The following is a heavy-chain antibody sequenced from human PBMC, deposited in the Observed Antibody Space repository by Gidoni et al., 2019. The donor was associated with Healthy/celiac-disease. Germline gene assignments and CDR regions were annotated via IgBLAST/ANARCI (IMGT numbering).Heavy chain of an antibody. V-gene: IGHV3-21*01. CDR3: AREFTVGSAFDI. J-gene: IGHJ3*02. Sequence: EVQLVESAGGLVKPGGSLRLSCEASGFTFSSYSMNWVRQAPGKGLEWVSYISSSSSYIYYADSVKGRFTISRDNAKNSLYLQMNSLRAEDTPVYYCAREFTVGSAFDIWGQGTMVTVSS. D-gene: IGHD3-10*01. CDR2: ISSSSSYI. CDR1: GFTFSSYS.